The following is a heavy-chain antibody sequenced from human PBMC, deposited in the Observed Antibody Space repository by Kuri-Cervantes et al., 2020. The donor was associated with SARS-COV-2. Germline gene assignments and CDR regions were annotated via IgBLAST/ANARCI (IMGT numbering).Heavy chain of an antibody. D-gene: IGHD6-19*01. CDR3: ARVAVAGSLDY. CDR1: GYSISSGYY. V-gene: IGHV4-38-2*01. CDR2: IYHSGST. J-gene: IGHJ4*02. Sequence: SQTLSLTCAVSGYSISSGYYWGWIRQPPGKGLEWIGSIYHSGSTYYNPSLKSRVTISVDTSKNQFSLKLSSVTAADTAVYYCARVAVAGSLDYWGQGTLVTGYS.